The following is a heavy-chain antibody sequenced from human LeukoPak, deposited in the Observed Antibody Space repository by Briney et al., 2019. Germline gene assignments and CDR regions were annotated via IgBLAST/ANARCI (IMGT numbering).Heavy chain of an antibody. CDR2: ISAYNGNT. CDR1: GYTFTSYG. V-gene: IGHV1-18*01. CDR3: ARDGHSQDHYDSSGQNWFDP. D-gene: IGHD3-22*01. Sequence: GASVKVSCKASGYTFTSYGISWVRQAPGQGLEWMGWISAYNGNTNYAQKLQGRVTMTTDTSTSTAYMELRSLRSDDTAVYYCARDGHSQDHYDSSGQNWFDPWGQGTLVTVSS. J-gene: IGHJ5*02.